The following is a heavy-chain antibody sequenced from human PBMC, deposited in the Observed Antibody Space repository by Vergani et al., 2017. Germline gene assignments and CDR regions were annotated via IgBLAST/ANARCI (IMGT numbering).Heavy chain of an antibody. CDR3: ATPRLRFSYYYYYGMDV. J-gene: IGHJ6*02. D-gene: IGHD5-12*01. Sequence: QVQLVQSGAEVKKPGASVKVSCKASGYTFTSYYMHWVRQAPGQGLEWMGIINPSGGSTSYAQKFQGRVTMTRDTSTSTVYMELSSLRSEDTAVYYCATPRLRFSYYYYYGMDVWGQGTTVTVSS. CDR1: GYTFTSYY. CDR2: INPSGGST. V-gene: IGHV1-46*01.